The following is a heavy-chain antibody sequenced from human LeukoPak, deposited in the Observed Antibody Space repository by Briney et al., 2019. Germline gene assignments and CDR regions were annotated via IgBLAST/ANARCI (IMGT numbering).Heavy chain of an antibody. CDR1: GFTFSSYP. CDR3: GKYIQTAVGPNDY. Sequence: GGSLRLSCAASGFTFSSYPMNWVRQAPGKGLEGCSVISGSGGATFYGDSVQGRFTISRDNSRDTLYLQMSSLRAEDTAVYYCGKYIQTAVGPNDYWGQGTLVTASS. V-gene: IGHV3-23*01. D-gene: IGHD1-26*01. J-gene: IGHJ4*02. CDR2: ISGSGGAT.